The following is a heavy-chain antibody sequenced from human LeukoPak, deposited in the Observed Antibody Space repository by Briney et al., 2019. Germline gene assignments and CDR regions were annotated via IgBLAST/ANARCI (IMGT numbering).Heavy chain of an antibody. CDR3: PKRVAGSGAYYIDY. CDR1: GFTFSRYT. J-gene: IGHJ4*02. V-gene: IGHV3-23*01. CDR2: VSEYRATP. D-gene: IGHD3-10*01. Sequence: PGGSLRHSCAASGFTFSRYTFNWVRKAPGKGLEWVSAVSEYRATPYYADYAKGRFTISRDNSRSTVYLQMNSLRAEDTAIYYCPKRVAGSGAYYIDYWGQGTLVTVSS.